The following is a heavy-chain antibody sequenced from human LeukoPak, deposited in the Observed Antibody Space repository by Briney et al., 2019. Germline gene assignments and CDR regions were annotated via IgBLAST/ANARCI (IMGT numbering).Heavy chain of an antibody. D-gene: IGHD2-2*02. CDR2: IYYSGST. Sequence: SETLSLTCAVYGGSFSGYYWGWIRQPPGKGLEWIGIIYYSGSTYYNPSLKSRVTISVDTSKNQFSLKLNSVTAADTAVYYCARAPATAIPPDLHFDYWGQGTLVTVSS. CDR3: ARAPATAIPPDLHFDY. CDR1: GGSFSGYY. J-gene: IGHJ4*02. V-gene: IGHV4-34*01.